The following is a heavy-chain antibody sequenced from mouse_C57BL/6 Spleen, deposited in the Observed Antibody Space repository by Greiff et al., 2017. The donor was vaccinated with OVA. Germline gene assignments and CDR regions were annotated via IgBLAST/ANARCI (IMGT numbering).Heavy chain of an antibody. V-gene: IGHV3-8*01. D-gene: IGHD1-1*01. CDR2: ISYSGST. J-gene: IGHJ1*03. CDR3: ARRGVITTVVADWYFDV. CDR1: GYSITSDY. Sequence: EVKLMESGPGLAKPSQTLSLTCSVTGYSITSDYWNWIRKFPGNKLEYMGYISYSGSTYYNPSLKSRISITRDTSKNQYYLQLNSVTTEDTATYYCARRGVITTVVADWYFDVWGTGTTVTVSS.